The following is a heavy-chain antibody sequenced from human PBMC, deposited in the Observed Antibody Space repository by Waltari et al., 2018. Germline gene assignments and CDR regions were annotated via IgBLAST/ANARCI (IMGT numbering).Heavy chain of an antibody. CDR1: GGSISTNYN. CDR3: GRIAFGDEGGYFQY. D-gene: IGHD4-17*01. V-gene: IGHV4-39*01. CDR2: MQYRGSP. J-gene: IGHJ1*01. Sequence: QLQLQESGPGLVKPSETLSLTCTVSGGSISTNYNWGWIRQPPGKGLEWMGNMQYRGSPFYNPSLESRVTISRDTWKNQFSLRLSSVGAADTAVYFCGRIAFGDEGGYFQYWGQGTLVTVSS.